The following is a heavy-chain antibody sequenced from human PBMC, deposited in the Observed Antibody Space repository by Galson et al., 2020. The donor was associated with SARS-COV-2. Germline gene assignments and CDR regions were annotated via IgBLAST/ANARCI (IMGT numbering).Heavy chain of an antibody. CDR3: ARDGTAMVTNGFDI. J-gene: IGHJ3*02. CDR2: ISAYNGNT. V-gene: IGHV1-18*04. CDR1: GYTFTSYG. Sequence: ASVKVSCKASGYTFTSYGISWVRQAPGQGLEWMGWISAYNGNTNYAQKFQGRVTMTRDTSISIAYMELSRLRSDDTAVYYCARDGTAMVTNGFDIWGQGTMVTVSS. D-gene: IGHD5-18*01.